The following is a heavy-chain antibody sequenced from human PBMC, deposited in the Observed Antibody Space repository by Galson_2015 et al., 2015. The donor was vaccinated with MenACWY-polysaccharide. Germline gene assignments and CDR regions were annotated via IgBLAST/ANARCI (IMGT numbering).Heavy chain of an antibody. V-gene: IGHV3-23*01. CDR2: ISARGSST. CDR3: AKYSVVGFLNYRIDD. D-gene: IGHD2-15*01. J-gene: IGHJ4*01. CDR1: GFTLSSYA. Sequence: SLRLSCAASGFTLSSYAMSWVRQAPGKGLKWVSSISARGSSTYYADSVKGRLTISRDNSKNTLYLHMNSLRAEDTAVYYCAKYSVVGFLNYRIDDWGHGALVAVSS.